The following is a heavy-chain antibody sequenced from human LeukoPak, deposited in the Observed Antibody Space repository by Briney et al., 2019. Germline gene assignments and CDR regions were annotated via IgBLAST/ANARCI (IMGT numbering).Heavy chain of an antibody. V-gene: IGHV1-46*01. Sequence: ASVKVSCKASGYSFTSYQMHWVRQAPGQGLEWMGIINPNGGSTSYAQKFQGRVTMTRDTSISTAYMELSRLRSDDTAVYYCARDHDAFDVWGQGTMVTVSS. CDR3: ARDHDAFDV. J-gene: IGHJ3*01. CDR2: INPNGGST. CDR1: GYSFTSYQ.